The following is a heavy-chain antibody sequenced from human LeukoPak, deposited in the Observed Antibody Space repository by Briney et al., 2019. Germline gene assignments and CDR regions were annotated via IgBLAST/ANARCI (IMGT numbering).Heavy chain of an antibody. V-gene: IGHV1-18*01. CDR1: VYTFTSYG. Sequence: ASVKVSFKASVYTFTSYGISWVRQAPGQGLEWVGWISAYNGNTNYAQKLQGRVTMTTDTSTSTAYIELRSLRSDDTAVYHCARSLRFLEWPPSDYWGQGTLVTVSS. CDR3: ARSLRFLEWPPSDY. CDR2: ISAYNGNT. D-gene: IGHD3-3*01. J-gene: IGHJ4*02.